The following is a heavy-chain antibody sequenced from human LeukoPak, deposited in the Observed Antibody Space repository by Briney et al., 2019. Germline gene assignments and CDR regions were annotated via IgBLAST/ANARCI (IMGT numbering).Heavy chain of an antibody. J-gene: IGHJ4*02. V-gene: IGHV4-39*07. CDR2: IYYSGST. Sequence: PSETLSLTCTVSGGSISSYYWSWIRQPPGKGLEWIGSIYYSGSTYYNPSLKSRVTISVDTSKNQFSLKLSSVTAADTAVYYCARDPVEMATSFDYWGQGTLVTVSS. CDR1: GGSISSYY. D-gene: IGHD5-24*01. CDR3: ARDPVEMATSFDY.